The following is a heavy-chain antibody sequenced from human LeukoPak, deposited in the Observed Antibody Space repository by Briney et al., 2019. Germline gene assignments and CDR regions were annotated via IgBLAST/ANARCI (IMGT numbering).Heavy chain of an antibody. D-gene: IGHD1-26*01. CDR2: IYYSGST. CDR1: GGSISSYH. CDR3: AREGATGYFDY. J-gene: IGHJ4*02. Sequence: SETLSLTCTVSGGSISSYHWSWIRQPPGKGLEWIGYIYYSGSTNYNPSLKSRVTISVDTSKNQFSLKLSSVTAADTAVYYCAREGATGYFDYWGQGTLVTVSS. V-gene: IGHV4-59*01.